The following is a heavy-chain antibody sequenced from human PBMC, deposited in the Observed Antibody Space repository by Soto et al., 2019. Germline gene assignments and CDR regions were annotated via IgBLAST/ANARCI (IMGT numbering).Heavy chain of an antibody. Sequence: SETLSLTCTVSGGTIRSSNYYWAWIRQPPGKGLEWIGSIDYSGSTYYNPSLKSRVTISVDTSKNHFSLKLGSVTAADTALYYCSRRAPEGFDPWGQGTLVTVSS. CDR2: IDYSGST. V-gene: IGHV4-39*02. CDR1: GGTIRSSNYY. J-gene: IGHJ5*02. CDR3: SRRAPEGFDP.